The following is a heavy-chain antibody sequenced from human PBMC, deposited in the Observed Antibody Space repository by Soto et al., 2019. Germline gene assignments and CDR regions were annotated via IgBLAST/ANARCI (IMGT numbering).Heavy chain of an antibody. J-gene: IGHJ4*02. CDR1: GFTFSRYW. V-gene: IGHV3-7*01. Sequence: GGSLRLSCAASGFTFSRYWMSWVRQAPGKGLEWVANIKEGGSEKYYEDSVKGRFTISRDNAKNSLYLQMNSLRVEDTAVYYCARSLRWELDSWGQGTLVTVSS. CDR3: ARSLRWELDS. D-gene: IGHD1-26*01. CDR2: IKEGGSEK.